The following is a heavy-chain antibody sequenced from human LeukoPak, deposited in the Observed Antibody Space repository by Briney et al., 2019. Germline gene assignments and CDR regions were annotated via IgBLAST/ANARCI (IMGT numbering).Heavy chain of an antibody. CDR1: GGSISSYY. J-gene: IGHJ6*02. V-gene: IGHV4-59*01. CDR3: ARGGRVLRYFDWFSYGMDV. Sequence: SETLSLTCTVSGGSISSYYWSWIQQPPGKGLEWIGYIYYSGSTNYNPSLKSRVTISVDTSKNQFSLKLSSVTAADTAVYYCARGGRVLRYFDWFSYGMDVWGQGTTVTVSS. D-gene: IGHD3-9*01. CDR2: IYYSGST.